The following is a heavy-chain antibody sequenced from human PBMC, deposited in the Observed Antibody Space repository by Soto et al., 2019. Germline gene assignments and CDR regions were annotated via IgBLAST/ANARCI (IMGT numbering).Heavy chain of an antibody. J-gene: IGHJ6*02. CDR2: IKQDGSEK. Sequence: EVQLVESGGGLVQPGGSLRLSCAASGFTFSSYWMSWVRQAPGKGLEWVANIKQDGSEKYYVDSVKGRFTISRDNAKNSLYLQMNSLSAEDTAVYYCARDSSSWYGDYYGMDVWGQGTTVTVSS. V-gene: IGHV3-7*04. CDR3: ARDSSSWYGDYYGMDV. CDR1: GFTFSSYW. D-gene: IGHD6-13*01.